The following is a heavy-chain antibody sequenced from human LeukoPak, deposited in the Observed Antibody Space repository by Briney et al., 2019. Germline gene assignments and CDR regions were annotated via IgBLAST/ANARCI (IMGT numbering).Heavy chain of an antibody. CDR2: TYYRSKWYN. J-gene: IGHJ3*02. CDR1: GDSVSSNSAA. D-gene: IGHD2-2*02. CDR3: ARIGAMGTAIPYAFDI. Sequence: SQTLSLTCAISGDSVSSNSAAWNWIRQSPSRGLEWLGRTYYRSKWYNDYAVSVKSRITINPDTSKNQFSLQLNSVTPEDTAVYYCARIGAMGTAIPYAFDIWGQGTMVTVSS. V-gene: IGHV6-1*01.